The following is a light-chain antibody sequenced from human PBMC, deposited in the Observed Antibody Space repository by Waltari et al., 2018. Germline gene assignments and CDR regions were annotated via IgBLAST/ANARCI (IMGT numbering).Light chain of an antibody. V-gene: IGLV2-14*01. CDR1: SSDFPVFNY. J-gene: IGLJ3*02. CDR2: DVS. Sequence: QSALTQSPSVSGSPGQSITISCTGTSSDFPVFNYVSCYQQHPGKAPQLMIYDVSKRPSGVSNRFAGSKSGNTASLTISGLQAEDEADYYCSSYTSTWVFGGGTKLTVL. CDR3: SSYTSTWV.